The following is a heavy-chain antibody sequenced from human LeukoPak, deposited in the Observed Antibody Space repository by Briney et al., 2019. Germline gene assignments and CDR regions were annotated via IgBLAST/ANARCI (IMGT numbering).Heavy chain of an antibody. CDR3: ARYYSSSSFDY. Sequence: GASVKVSCKASGYTFINYDISWVRQAPGQGLEWMEWISAYNGNTNYAQKLQGRVTMTTDTSTSTAYMELRSLRSDDTAVYYCARYYSSSSFDYWGQGTLVTVSS. CDR2: ISAYNGNT. V-gene: IGHV1-18*04. CDR1: GYTFINYD. D-gene: IGHD6-13*01. J-gene: IGHJ4*02.